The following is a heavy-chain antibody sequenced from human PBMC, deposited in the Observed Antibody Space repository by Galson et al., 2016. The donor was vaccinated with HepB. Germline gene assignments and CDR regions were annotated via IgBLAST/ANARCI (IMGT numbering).Heavy chain of an antibody. V-gene: IGHV1-18*04. J-gene: IGHJ6*02. CDR3: ARSGHCSGGACYTSYGMAV. D-gene: IGHD2-15*01. CDR2: INTDTGDT. Sequence: SVKVSCKASGYTFISSPISWVRQAPGQGLEWMGWINTDTGDTVSAQKLQGRVTMTTDTSTDTAYMELTSLRSDDTAVYYCARSGHCSGGACYTSYGMAVWGQGTSVTVSS. CDR1: GYTFISSP.